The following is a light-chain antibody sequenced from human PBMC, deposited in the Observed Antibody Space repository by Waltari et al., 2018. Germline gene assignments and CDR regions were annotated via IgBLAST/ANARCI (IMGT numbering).Light chain of an antibody. Sequence: DIQMTQSPSSLSASVGDTVTITCRASQDINKYINWYQQKPGQAPKLLIYDKSELEVGVPSRFSGSGFGTDFTLTIRGLQLEDIATYYCQQHDGVRSFGGGTKVEL. CDR1: QDINKY. CDR2: DKS. CDR3: QQHDGVRS. V-gene: IGKV1-33*01. J-gene: IGKJ4*01.